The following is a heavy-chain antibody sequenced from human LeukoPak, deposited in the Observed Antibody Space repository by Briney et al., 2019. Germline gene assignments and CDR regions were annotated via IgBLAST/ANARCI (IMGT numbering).Heavy chain of an antibody. CDR3: ARDTRDDSSGYYSKRYYYYYMDV. V-gene: IGHV1-69*05. Sequence: SVKVSCKASGGTFSIYAISWVRQAPGQGLEWMGGIIPIFGTANYAQKFQGRVTITTDESTSTAYMELSSLRSEDTAVYYCARDTRDDSSGYYSKRYYYYYMDVWGKGTTVTVSS. CDR1: GGTFSIYA. D-gene: IGHD3-22*01. CDR2: IIPIFGTA. J-gene: IGHJ6*03.